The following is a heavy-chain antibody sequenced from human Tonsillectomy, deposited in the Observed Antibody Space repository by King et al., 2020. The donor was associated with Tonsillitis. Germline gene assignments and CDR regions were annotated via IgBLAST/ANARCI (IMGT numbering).Heavy chain of an antibody. CDR3: ARDPNDYPLRGYFDY. CDR2: ISWNSGSI. J-gene: IGHJ4*02. D-gene: IGHD1-1*01. V-gene: IGHV3-9*01. CDR1: GFTFDDYA. Sequence: VQLVESGGGLVQPGRSLRLSCAASGFTFDDYAMHWVRQAPGKGLEWVSGISWNSGSIGYADSVKGRFTISRDNAKNSLYLQMNSLRAEDTALYYCARDPNDYPLRGYFDYWGQGTLVTVSS.